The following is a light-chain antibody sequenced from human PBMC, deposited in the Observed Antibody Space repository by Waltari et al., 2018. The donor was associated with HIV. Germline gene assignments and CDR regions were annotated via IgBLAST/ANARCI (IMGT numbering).Light chain of an antibody. V-gene: IGKV1-39*01. Sequence: QSISTSLNWYQQKPGKAPKLLIYAASRLQSGVPSRFSGSGSGTDFTLTISSLQPDDFASYYCQQTSSSISWTFGQGTKVDIK. CDR1: QSISTS. CDR2: AAS. CDR3: QQTSSSISWT. J-gene: IGKJ1*01.